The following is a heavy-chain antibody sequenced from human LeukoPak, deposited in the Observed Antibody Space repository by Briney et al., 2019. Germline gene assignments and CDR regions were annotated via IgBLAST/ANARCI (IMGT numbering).Heavy chain of an antibody. V-gene: IGHV3-53*05. J-gene: IGHJ4*02. Sequence: GGSLRLSCAASGFTVSSNYMSWVRQAPGKGLEWVSVIYTDGSTYYADSVKGRFTISRDNSKNTLYLQMNSLRAEDTAVYYCAKVEYSSGWYLGYWGQGTLVTVSS. D-gene: IGHD6-19*01. CDR1: GFTVSSNY. CDR2: IYTDGST. CDR3: AKVEYSSGWYLGY.